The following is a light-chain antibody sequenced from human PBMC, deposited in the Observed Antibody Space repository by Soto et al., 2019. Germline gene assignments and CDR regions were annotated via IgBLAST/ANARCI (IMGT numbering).Light chain of an antibody. J-gene: IGKJ2*01. Sequence: DVVMTQSPLSLPVTLGQPASISCRSSQSLLYTDGNTYLNWFQQRPGQSPRRLIYKVSNRDSGVPDRFSGSVSGTDFSLKINRVEAEDVGVYYCMESTPWPYTFGQGTKLEIK. V-gene: IGKV2-30*01. CDR1: QSLLYTDGNTY. CDR2: KVS. CDR3: MESTPWPYT.